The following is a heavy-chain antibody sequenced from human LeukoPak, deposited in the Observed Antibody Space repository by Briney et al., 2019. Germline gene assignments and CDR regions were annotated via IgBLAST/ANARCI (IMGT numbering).Heavy chain of an antibody. J-gene: IGHJ4*02. V-gene: IGHV3-53*01. D-gene: IGHD2-2*01. Sequence: PGGSLRLSCAASGFTVSSNYMSWVRQAPGKGLEWVSVIYSGGSTYNADSVKGRFTIPRDSSKNTLYLQMNSLRAEDTAVYYCARDTSRWTLDDWGQGTLVTVSS. CDR3: ARDTSRWTLDD. CDR2: IYSGGST. CDR1: GFTVSSNY.